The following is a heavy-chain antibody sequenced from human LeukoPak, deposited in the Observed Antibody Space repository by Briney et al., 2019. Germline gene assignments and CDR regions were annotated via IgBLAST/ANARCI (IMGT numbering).Heavy chain of an antibody. D-gene: IGHD3-16*02. J-gene: IGHJ4*02. V-gene: IGHV4-4*07. CDR2: IYTTGIA. CDR1: SGSINSYY. CDR3: ARQGYTASHYFLDY. Sequence: SETLSPTCTVSSGSINSYYWGWVRQPAGRGLEWIGRIYTTGIANYNPSLQSRLTMSVDTSKRQFSLNLRSVTAADTAIYYCARQGYTASHYFLDYWSQGTLVTVSS.